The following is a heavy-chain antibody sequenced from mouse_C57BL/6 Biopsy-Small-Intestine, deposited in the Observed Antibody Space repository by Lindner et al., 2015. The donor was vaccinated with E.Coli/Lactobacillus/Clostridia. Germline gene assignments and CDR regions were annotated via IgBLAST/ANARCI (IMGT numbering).Heavy chain of an antibody. Sequence: VQLQESGAELMKPGASVKLSCKASGHTFTGYWIEWVKQRPGHGLEWIGEILPGSDSTTYNEKFKDKATFTADTSSNTAYMQLSSLTTEDSAIYYCARRFGYSLDYWGQGAALTVSS. D-gene: IGHD2-12*01. CDR2: ILPGSDST. J-gene: IGHJ2*01. V-gene: IGHV1-9*01. CDR1: GHTFTGYW. CDR3: ARRFGYSLDY.